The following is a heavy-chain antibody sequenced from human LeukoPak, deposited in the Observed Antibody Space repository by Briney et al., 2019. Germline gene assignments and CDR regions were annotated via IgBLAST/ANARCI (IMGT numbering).Heavy chain of an antibody. V-gene: IGHV3-9*01. CDR3: ARDRAYYDFWSGYGAIAMDY. CDR1: GGSISSYY. Sequence: LSLTCTVSGGSISSYYWSWIRQPPGKGLEWVSGISWNSGSIGYADSVKGRFTISRDNAKNSLYLQMNSLRAEDTAVYYCARDRAYYDFWSGYGAIAMDYWGQGTLVTVSS. D-gene: IGHD3-3*01. J-gene: IGHJ4*02. CDR2: ISWNSGSI.